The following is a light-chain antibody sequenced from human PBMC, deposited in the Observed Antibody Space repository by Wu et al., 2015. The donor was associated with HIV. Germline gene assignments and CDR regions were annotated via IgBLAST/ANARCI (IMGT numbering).Light chain of an antibody. J-gene: IGKJ1*01. CDR3: QQYNSYSRT. CDR1: QTIDTW. V-gene: IGKV1-5*03. Sequence: DIQMTQSPSTLSASIGDRVTITCRASQTIDTWLAWYQQKPGKAPKLLIYKASNLESGVPSRFSGSGSGTEFTLTISSLQPDDFATYYCQQYNSYSRTFGQGTKVEIK. CDR2: KAS.